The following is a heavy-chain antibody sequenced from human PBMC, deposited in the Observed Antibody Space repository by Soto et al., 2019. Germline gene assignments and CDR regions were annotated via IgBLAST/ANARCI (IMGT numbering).Heavy chain of an antibody. CDR2: ISGSGGTT. CDR3: AKDLGVITTWYFDY. CDR1: GFTFSSYA. V-gene: IGHV3-23*01. J-gene: IGHJ4*02. D-gene: IGHD3-22*01. Sequence: PGGSLRLSCAASGFTFSSYAMSWVRQAPGKGLEWVSTISGSGGTTDYADSVKGRFTIFRDNSKNTLYLQMNSLRAEDTAVYYCAKDLGVITTWYFDYWGQGTLVTVS.